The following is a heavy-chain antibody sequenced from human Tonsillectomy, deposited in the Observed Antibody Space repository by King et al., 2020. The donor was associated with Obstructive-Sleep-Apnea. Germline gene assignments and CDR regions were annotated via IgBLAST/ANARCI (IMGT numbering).Heavy chain of an antibody. CDR1: GGYISSSRYY. D-gene: IGHD2/OR15-2a*01. CDR3: ARDISNDAFDI. J-gene: IGHJ3*02. CDR2: IYYSGST. Sequence: LQLQESGPGLVKPSETLSLTCTVSGGYISSSRYYWGWIRQPPGKGLEWIGSIYYSGSTYYNPSLKSRVTMSVDTSKSQFSLKLRSVTAADTAVYYCARDISNDAFDIWGQGTMVTVSS. V-gene: IGHV4-39*07.